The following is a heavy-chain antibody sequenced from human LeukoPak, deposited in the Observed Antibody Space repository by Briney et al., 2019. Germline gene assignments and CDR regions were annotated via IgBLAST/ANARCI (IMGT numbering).Heavy chain of an antibody. Sequence: GGSLRLSCTASGFTFGDYAMSWFRQAPGKGLEWVSYINSSSSYTNYADSVKGRFTISRDNAKNSLYLQMNSLRAEDTAVYYCARAPHYSNYGPYYYGMDVWGQGTTVTVSS. CDR1: GFTFGDYA. J-gene: IGHJ6*02. V-gene: IGHV3-11*06. D-gene: IGHD4-11*01. CDR3: ARAPHYSNYGPYYYGMDV. CDR2: INSSSSYT.